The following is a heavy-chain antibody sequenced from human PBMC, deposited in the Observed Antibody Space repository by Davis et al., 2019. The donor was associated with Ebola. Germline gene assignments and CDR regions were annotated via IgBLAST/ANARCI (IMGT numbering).Heavy chain of an antibody. D-gene: IGHD1-14*01. CDR3: ARSGTSYSHTYFDY. CDR2: INPNSGGT. V-gene: IGHV1-2*06. CDR1: GYTFTGYY. Sequence: PGGSLRLSCKASGYTFTGYYMHWVRQAPGQGLEWMGRINPNSGGTNYAQKFQGRVTMTRDTSISTAYMELSRLRSDDTAVYYCARSGTSYSHTYFDYWGQGTLVTVSS. J-gene: IGHJ4*02.